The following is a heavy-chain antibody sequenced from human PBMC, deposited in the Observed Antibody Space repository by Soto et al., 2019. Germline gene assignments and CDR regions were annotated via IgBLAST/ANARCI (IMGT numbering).Heavy chain of an antibody. CDR2: ISGSNNNI. CDR3: ATEELCGADCYFFKH. D-gene: IGHD2-21*02. CDR1: GFNLRNYE. J-gene: IGHJ4*02. Sequence: PGGSLRLSCAVSGFNLRNYEMYWVRQVPGKGLEWISKISGSNNNIYYADSVQGRFTISRDNANNVLFLQMNSLRAEDTATYHCATEELCGADCYFFKHWGQGTLVTVPQ. V-gene: IGHV3-48*03.